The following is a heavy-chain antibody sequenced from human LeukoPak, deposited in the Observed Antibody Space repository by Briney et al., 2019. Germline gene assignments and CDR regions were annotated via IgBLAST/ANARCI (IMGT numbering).Heavy chain of an antibody. V-gene: IGHV3-23*03. D-gene: IGHD5-12*01. CDR1: GFTFSGYG. J-gene: IGHJ4*02. Sequence: AGGSLRLSCVASGFTFSGYGMYWVRQAPRKGLEWVAGIYGGGGVIKYADSVKGRFTISRDNSENILYLQMDSLRVEDTAIYYCAKDRVPDSGYDIDYWGKGTLVTVSS. CDR2: IYGGGGVI. CDR3: AKDRVPDSGYDIDY.